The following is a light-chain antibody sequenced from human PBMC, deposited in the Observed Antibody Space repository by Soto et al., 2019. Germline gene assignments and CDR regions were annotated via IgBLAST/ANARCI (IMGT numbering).Light chain of an antibody. CDR3: QQYNNWPANT. Sequence: EIVMTQSPATLSGSPGERATLSCRASQSVSSNLAWYQQKPGQAPRLLIYGASTRATGIPARFSGSGSGTEFTLTISSLQSEDFAVYYCQQYNNWPANTFGQGTKLEIK. CDR2: GAS. V-gene: IGKV3-15*01. CDR1: QSVSSN. J-gene: IGKJ2*01.